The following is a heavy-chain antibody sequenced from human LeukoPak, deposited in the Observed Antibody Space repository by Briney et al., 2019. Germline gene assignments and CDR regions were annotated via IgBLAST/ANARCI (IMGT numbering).Heavy chain of an antibody. CDR1: GGTFISYA. Sequence: SVQVTCKASGGTFISYAMSWVRQAPGKGLEWMGRIIPIFGIANYAQKFQGRVTITADKSTSTAYMELSSLRSEDTAVYYCARDGTRLDCSGGSCEYYFDYWGQGTLVTVSS. CDR3: ARDGTRLDCSGGSCEYYFDY. V-gene: IGHV1-69*10. CDR2: IIPIFGIA. D-gene: IGHD2-15*01. J-gene: IGHJ4*02.